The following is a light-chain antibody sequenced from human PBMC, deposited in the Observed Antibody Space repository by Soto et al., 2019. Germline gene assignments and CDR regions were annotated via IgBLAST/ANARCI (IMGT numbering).Light chain of an antibody. CDR2: DVS. Sequence: QSVLTQPASVSGSPGQSITISCTGTSSEVGGFNYVSWYQQHPGKAPKLMIYDVSNRPSGVSNRFSGSKSGNTASLTISGLQAEDEADYYCCSYTSSSTYVFGTGTKVTVL. V-gene: IGLV2-14*01. CDR3: CSYTSSSTYV. J-gene: IGLJ1*01. CDR1: SSEVGGFNY.